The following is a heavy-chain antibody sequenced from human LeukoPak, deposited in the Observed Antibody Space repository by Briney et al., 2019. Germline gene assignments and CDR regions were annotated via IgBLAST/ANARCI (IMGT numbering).Heavy chain of an antibody. CDR2: ISSSGGTM. CDR1: GFTFSDYY. D-gene: IGHD3-10*01. J-gene: IGHJ6*02. V-gene: IGHV3-11*01. Sequence: GGSLRLSCAASGFTFSDYYMSWIPQALGKGLEGVSYISSSGGTMYYADSVRGRFTISRDNAKNSLYLQMNSMRGEDTAVYYCARDRVVRGVKSVGGYYYGMDVWGQGTTVTVSS. CDR3: ARDRVVRGVKSVGGYYYGMDV.